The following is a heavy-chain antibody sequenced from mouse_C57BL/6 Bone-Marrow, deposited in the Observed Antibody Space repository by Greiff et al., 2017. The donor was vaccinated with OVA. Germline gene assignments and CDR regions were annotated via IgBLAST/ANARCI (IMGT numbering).Heavy chain of an antibody. CDR1: GFTFTDYY. J-gene: IGHJ1*03. Sequence: DVKLVESGGGLVQPGGSLSLSCAASGFTFTDYYMSWVRQPPGKALEWLGFIRNKANGYTTEYSASVKGRFTISRDNSQSILYLPMNALRAEESATYYCASLYYGSSDWYFDVWGTGTTVTVSS. CDR2: IRNKANGYTT. V-gene: IGHV7-3*01. D-gene: IGHD1-1*01. CDR3: ASLYYGSSDWYFDV.